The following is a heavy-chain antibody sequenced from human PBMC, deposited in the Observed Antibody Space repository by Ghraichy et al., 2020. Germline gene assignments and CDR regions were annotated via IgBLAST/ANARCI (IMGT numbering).Heavy chain of an antibody. J-gene: IGHJ6*02. CDR2: MNPNSGNT. D-gene: IGHD3-10*01. Sequence: GWMNPNSGNTGYAQKFQGRVTMTRNTSISTAYMELSSLRSEDTAVYYCARVSSISMVRGVVHYYYYGLDVWGQGTTVTVSS. CDR3: ARVSSISMVRGVVHYYYYGLDV. V-gene: IGHV1-8*01.